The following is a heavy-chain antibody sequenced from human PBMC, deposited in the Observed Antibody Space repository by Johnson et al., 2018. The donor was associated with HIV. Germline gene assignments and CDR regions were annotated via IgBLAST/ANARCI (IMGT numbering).Heavy chain of an antibody. Sequence: VQVVESGGGLVQPGGSLRLSCAASGFTFSSYAMHWVRQAPGKGLEWVAVISYDGSNKYYADSVKGRFTISRDNSKNTLYLQMSSLRAEDTAVYYCARDWSLNSREVAFDIWGQGTMVTVSS. V-gene: IGHV3-30*04. CDR2: ISYDGSNK. CDR1: GFTFSSYA. J-gene: IGHJ3*02. CDR3: ARDWSLNSREVAFDI. D-gene: IGHD1-26*01.